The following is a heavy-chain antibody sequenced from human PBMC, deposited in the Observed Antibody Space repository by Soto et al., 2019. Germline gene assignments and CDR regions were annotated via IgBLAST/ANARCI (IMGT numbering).Heavy chain of an antibody. V-gene: IGHV4-59*01. CDR1: GGSISSYY. Sequence: SETLSLTCTVSGGSISSYYWSWIRQPPGKGLEWIGYIYYSGSTNYNPSLKSRVTISVDTSKNQFSLKLSSVTAADTAVYYCARAPVEDGMDVWGQGTTVTVSS. J-gene: IGHJ6*02. D-gene: IGHD2-15*01. CDR2: IYYSGST. CDR3: ARAPVEDGMDV.